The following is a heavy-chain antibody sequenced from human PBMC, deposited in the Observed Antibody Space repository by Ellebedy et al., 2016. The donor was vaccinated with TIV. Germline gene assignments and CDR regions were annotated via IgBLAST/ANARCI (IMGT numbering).Heavy chain of an antibody. V-gene: IGHV3-7*01. CDR2: IKQDGGEK. D-gene: IGHD4/OR15-4a*01. Sequence: GESLKISCVASGFPFSGYSMSWVRQARGKGLEWVATIKQDGGEKFCADSVKGRFTISRDNAKNSLYLQMDSVRGEDTAVYYCARGWWDYGAWGQGAHVTVSS. J-gene: IGHJ5*02. CDR1: GFPFSGYS. CDR3: ARGWWDYGA.